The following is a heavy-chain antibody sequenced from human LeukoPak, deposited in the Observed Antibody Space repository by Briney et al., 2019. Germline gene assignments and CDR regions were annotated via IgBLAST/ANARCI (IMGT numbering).Heavy chain of an antibody. J-gene: IGHJ4*02. Sequence: PGGSLRLSCAASGFTLTHAWMTWVRQTPGKGLEWVGRIKSEADGGTVDYAAPVKGRFTLSRDDLRDTLYLQMNSLRSDDTAVYYCARGQIAVAGTAYWGQGTLVTVSS. CDR2: IKSEADGGTV. CDR3: ARGQIAVAGTAY. V-gene: IGHV3-15*01. D-gene: IGHD6-19*01. CDR1: GFTLTHAW.